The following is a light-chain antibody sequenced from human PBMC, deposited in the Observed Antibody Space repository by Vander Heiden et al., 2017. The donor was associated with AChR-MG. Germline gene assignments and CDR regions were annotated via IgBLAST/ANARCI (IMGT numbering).Light chain of an antibody. CDR3: QSYDSSLSGHYV. CDR2: GNS. CDR1: SSNIGAGYD. Sequence: QPVLTQPPSVSGAPGQRVPIPGTGSSSNIGAGYDVHWYQQLPGTAPKLLIYGNSNRPSGVPDRFSGSKSGTSASLAITGLQAEDEAEYYCQSYDSSLSGHYVFGTGTKVTVL. V-gene: IGLV1-40*01. J-gene: IGLJ1*01.